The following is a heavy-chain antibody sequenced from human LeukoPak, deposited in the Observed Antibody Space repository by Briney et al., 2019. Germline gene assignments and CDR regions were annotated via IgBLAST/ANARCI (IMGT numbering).Heavy chain of an antibody. V-gene: IGHV3-23*01. D-gene: IGHD5-18*01. CDR2: SSGSGSNT. CDR3: AKEGGIQLWLPSHY. Sequence: GRSLRLSCAASGFTFSSYAMHWVRQAPGKGLEWVSTSSGSGSNTYYADSVKGRFTISRDNSKNTLYLQMNSLRAEDTAVYYCAKEGGIQLWLPSHYWGQGTLVTVSS. J-gene: IGHJ4*02. CDR1: GFTFSSYA.